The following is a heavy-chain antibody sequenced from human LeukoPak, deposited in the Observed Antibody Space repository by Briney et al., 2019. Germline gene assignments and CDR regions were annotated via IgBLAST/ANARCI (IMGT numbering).Heavy chain of an antibody. CDR2: IGSKAYGWTT. D-gene: IGHD5-18*01. J-gene: IGHJ4*02. Sequence: PGGSLRLSCTISGFTFGDYAMNWVRQAPGKGLEWVAFIGSKAYGWTTDYAASVKGRFTISRDDSKSIAYLQMNSLKTEDTAVYYCVRRYSYAYGYFDSWGQGTLVTVSS. CDR3: VRRYSYAYGYFDS. CDR1: GFTFGDYA. V-gene: IGHV3-49*04.